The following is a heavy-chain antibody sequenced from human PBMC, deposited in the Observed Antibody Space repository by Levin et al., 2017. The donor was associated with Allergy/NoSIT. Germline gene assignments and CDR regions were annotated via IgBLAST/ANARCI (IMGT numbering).Heavy chain of an antibody. Sequence: ASVKVSCKASGYTFKNYGISWVRQAPGQGLEWMGWSRTHNGNTNYAQSFQGRVTMTTDSSTSTADMELRSLISDDTAVYYCARFVVTPVSYFYMDVWGKGTTVTVSS. CDR2: SRTHNGNT. D-gene: IGHD2-2*01. J-gene: IGHJ6*03. V-gene: IGHV1-18*01. CDR3: ARFVVTPVSYFYMDV. CDR1: GYTFKNYG.